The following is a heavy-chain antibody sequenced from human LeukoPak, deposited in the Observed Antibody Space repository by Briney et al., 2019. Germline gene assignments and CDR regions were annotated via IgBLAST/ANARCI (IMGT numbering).Heavy chain of an antibody. J-gene: IGHJ4*02. Sequence: SETLSLTCAVSGGSISSNNWWGWVRQPPGKGLEWIGEIYHSGGPNYNPSLKSRVTISVDKSRNHFSLNLSSVTAADTAVYYCARVNINNWHSCDYWGQGTLVTVSS. V-gene: IGHV4-4*02. CDR3: ARVNINNWHSCDY. CDR2: IYHSGGP. CDR1: GGSISSNNW. D-gene: IGHD1-1*01.